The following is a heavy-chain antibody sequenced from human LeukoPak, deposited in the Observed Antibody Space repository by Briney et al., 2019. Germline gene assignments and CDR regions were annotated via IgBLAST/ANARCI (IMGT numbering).Heavy chain of an antibody. CDR1: GYTFTSYY. CDR2: INPSGGST. J-gene: IGHJ4*02. V-gene: IGHV1-46*01. Sequence: ASVKVSCKASGYTFTSYYMHWVRQAPGQGLEWMGIINPSGGSTSYAQKFQGRVTMTRDTSTSTVYMELRSLRSDDTAVYYCARDAPIIAAADYWGQGTLVTVSS. CDR3: ARDAPIIAAADY. D-gene: IGHD6-13*01.